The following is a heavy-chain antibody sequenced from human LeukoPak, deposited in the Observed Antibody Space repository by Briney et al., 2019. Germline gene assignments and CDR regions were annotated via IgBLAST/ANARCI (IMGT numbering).Heavy chain of an antibody. J-gene: IGHJ4*02. CDR2: IYYDGST. CDR1: DAPIGSSY. CDR3: AGYSDSSVDY. V-gene: IGHV4-59*01. Sequence: SETLSLPCTVSDAPIGSSYWSWFEKPPGKGLEWIAYIYYDGSTIYIPFLKSRVTISIDTSRKQFALKVTSVTAADTAVYYWAGYSDSSVDYWGQGTLVIVSP. D-gene: IGHD6-6*01.